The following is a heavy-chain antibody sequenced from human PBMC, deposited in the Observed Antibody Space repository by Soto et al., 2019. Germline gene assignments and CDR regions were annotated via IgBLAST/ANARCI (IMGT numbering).Heavy chain of an antibody. D-gene: IGHD3-9*01. CDR2: INPNSGGT. CDR3: ARAGPLYDILTGYYEYYYYYMDV. J-gene: IGHJ6*03. V-gene: IGHV1-2*04. Sequence: ASVKVSCKASGYTFTGYYMHWVRQAPGQGLEWMGWINPNSGGTNYAQKFQGWVTMTRDTSISTAYMELSRLRSDDTAVYYCARAGPLYDILTGYYEYYYYYMDVWGKGTTVTVSS. CDR1: GYTFTGYY.